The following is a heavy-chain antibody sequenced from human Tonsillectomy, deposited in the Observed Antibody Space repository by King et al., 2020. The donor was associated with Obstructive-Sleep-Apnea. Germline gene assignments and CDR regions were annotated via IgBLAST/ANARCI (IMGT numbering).Heavy chain of an antibody. CDR1: GGSLSTSSW. CDR3: ARTTYGDYALDY. CDR2: IYHSGSA. D-gene: IGHD4-17*01. Sequence: QLQESDPGLVKPSGTLSLTCAVSGGSLSTSSWWTWVRQPPGKGLEWIGEIYHSGSANYNPSLKSRVTMSVDKSKNQFSLKLISVTAADTAVYYCARTTYGDYALDYWGQGALVTVSS. J-gene: IGHJ4*02. V-gene: IGHV4-4*02.